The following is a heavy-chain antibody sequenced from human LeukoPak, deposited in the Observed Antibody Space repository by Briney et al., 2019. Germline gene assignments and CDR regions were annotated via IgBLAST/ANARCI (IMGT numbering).Heavy chain of an antibody. J-gene: IGHJ4*02. CDR1: GFTFRSYA. V-gene: IGHV3-23*01. CDR3: AKANWVSNADAVW. CDR2: IRGGSQT. Sequence: GGSLRLSCAASGFTFRSYAMSWVREGPGGGLEWVLSIRGGSQTIYADSVKGRFTLYRDDSRNTVYLQLNSLRVEDTAIYYCAKANWVSNADAVWWGQETLVTVSS. D-gene: IGHD2-2*01.